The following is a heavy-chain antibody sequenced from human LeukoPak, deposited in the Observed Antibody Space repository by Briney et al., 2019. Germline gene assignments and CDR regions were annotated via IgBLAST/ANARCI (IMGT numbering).Heavy chain of an antibody. CDR3: ARDNAGNIDY. J-gene: IGHJ4*02. CDR2: INTNTGNP. CDR1: GYTFTSNA. V-gene: IGHV7-4-1*02. D-gene: IGHD2/OR15-2a*01. Sequence: GASVTVSCKASGYTFTSNAMNWVRQAPGQGLELMGWINTNTGNPTYAQGFTGRFVFSLDTSVSTAYLQISSLKAEDTAVYYCARDNAGNIDYWGQGTLVTVSS.